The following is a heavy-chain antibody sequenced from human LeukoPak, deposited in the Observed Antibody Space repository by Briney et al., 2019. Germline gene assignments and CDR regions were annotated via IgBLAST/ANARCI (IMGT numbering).Heavy chain of an antibody. D-gene: IGHD3-22*01. CDR2: IIPILGIA. CDR3: ARTNYDSSGYRWFDP. Sequence: GSSVKVSCKASGGTFSSYAISWVRQAPGQGLEWMGRIIPILGIANYAQKFQGRVTITADKSTSTAYMELSSLRSEDTAVYYCARTNYDSSGYRWFDPWGQGTLVTVSS. J-gene: IGHJ5*02. V-gene: IGHV1-69*04. CDR1: GGTFSSYA.